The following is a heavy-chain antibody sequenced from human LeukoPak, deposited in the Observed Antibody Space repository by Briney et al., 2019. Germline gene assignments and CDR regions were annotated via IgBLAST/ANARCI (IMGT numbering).Heavy chain of an antibody. Sequence: SETLSLTCTVSGGSISSYYWSWIRQPAGKGLEWIGRIYTSGSTNYNPSLKSRVIMSVDTSKNQFPLKLSSVTAADTAVYYCARDGHDEYRWNFDYWGQGTLVTVSS. CDR1: GGSISSYY. CDR2: IYTSGST. J-gene: IGHJ4*02. CDR3: ARDGHDEYRWNFDY. D-gene: IGHD2-8*02. V-gene: IGHV4-4*07.